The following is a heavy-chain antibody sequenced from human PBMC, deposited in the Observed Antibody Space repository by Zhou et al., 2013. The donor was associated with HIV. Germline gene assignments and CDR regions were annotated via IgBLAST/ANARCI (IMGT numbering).Heavy chain of an antibody. CDR1: GGTFSSYA. CDR2: IIPIFGTA. J-gene: IGHJ3*02. CDR3: ARGPYYSNTPGGPLDI. Sequence: QVQLVQSGAEVKKPGSSVKVSCKASGGTFSSYAISWVRQAPGQGLEWMGGIIPIFGTANYAQKFQGRVTITADKSTNTAYLELRNLRSEDTALYYCARGPYYSNTPGGPLDIWGQGTWVTISS. D-gene: IGHD1-26*01. V-gene: IGHV1-69*14.